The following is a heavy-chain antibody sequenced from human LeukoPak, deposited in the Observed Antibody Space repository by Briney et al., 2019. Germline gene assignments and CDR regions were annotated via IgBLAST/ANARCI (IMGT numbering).Heavy chain of an antibody. CDR1: GGTFSSYA. V-gene: IGHV1-8*02. CDR3: ASLFRYYYDSSGYYYLQRNDAFDI. D-gene: IGHD3-22*01. Sequence: ASVKVSCKASGGTFSSYAINWVRQATGQGLEWMGWMNPNSGNTGYAQKFQGRVTMARNTSISTAYMELSSLRSEDTAVYYCASLFRYYYDSSGYYYLQRNDAFDIWGQGTMVTVSS. J-gene: IGHJ3*02. CDR2: MNPNSGNT.